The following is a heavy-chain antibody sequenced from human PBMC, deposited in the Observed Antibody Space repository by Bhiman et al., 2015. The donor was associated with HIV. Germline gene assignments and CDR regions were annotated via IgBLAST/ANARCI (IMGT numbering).Heavy chain of an antibody. V-gene: IGHV3-66*01. CDR2: IYSGGNT. CDR1: GFNVSTNY. CDR3: ARDFRYSSSWYDAFDI. Sequence: EVQLVESGGGLVQPGGSLRLSCAASGFNVSTNYMSWVRQTPGKGLEWVSVIYSGGNTYYADSVKGRFTISRDNSKNTFYLQMNSLRAEDTAVYYCARDFRYSSSWYDAFDIWGQGTMVTVSS. D-gene: IGHD6-13*01. J-gene: IGHJ3*02.